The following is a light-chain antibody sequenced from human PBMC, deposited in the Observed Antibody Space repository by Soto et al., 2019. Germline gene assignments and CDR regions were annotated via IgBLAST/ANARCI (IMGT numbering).Light chain of an antibody. CDR1: ESVNNY. CDR3: QQRTNWPPT. Sequence: ETVLTQSPATLSLSPGERATLSCRASESVNNYLAWYQQKPGQAPRLLIYDASSRATGIPARFSARGSGTDFTLTISSLEPEDFAVYYCQQRTNWPPTFGQGTKVEIK. J-gene: IGKJ1*01. V-gene: IGKV3-11*01. CDR2: DAS.